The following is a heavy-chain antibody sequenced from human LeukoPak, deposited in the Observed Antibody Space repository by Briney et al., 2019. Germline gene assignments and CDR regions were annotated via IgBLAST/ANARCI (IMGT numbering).Heavy chain of an antibody. Sequence: PSETLSLTCAVYGGSFSGYYWSWIRQPPGKGLDWIGAINHSGSTNYNPSLKSRVTISVDTSKNQFSLKLSSVTAADTAVYFFFKQRTAYDILTGYPHTFDYWGQGTLVTVSS. CDR1: GGSFSGYY. CDR3: FKQRTAYDILTGYPHTFDY. J-gene: IGHJ4*02. CDR2: INHSGST. D-gene: IGHD3-9*01. V-gene: IGHV4-34*01.